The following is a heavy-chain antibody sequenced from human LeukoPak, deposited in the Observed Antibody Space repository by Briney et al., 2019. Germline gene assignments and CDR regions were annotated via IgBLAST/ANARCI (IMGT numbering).Heavy chain of an antibody. D-gene: IGHD1-7*01. CDR2: ISTRSDAK. Sequence: GGSLRLSCAASGFTFSSYGMSWVRQAPGKGLEWVSVISTRSDAKYYADSVKGRFTISRDNSKNTLYLQMNSLRAEDTAVYYCAKLRLTGTTDFFDYWGQGTLVTVSS. CDR1: GFTFSSYG. J-gene: IGHJ4*02. CDR3: AKLRLTGTTDFFDY. V-gene: IGHV3-23*01.